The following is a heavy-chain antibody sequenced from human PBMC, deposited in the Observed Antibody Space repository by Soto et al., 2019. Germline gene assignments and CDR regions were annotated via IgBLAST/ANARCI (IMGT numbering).Heavy chain of an antibody. D-gene: IGHD3-3*01. Sequence: ASVKVSCKASGDTFTGYYMHWVRQAPGQGLEWMGWINPNSGGTNYAQKFQGWVTMTRDTSISTAYMELSRLRSDDTAVYYCARGTAGDFWSGYYSSTYMDVWGKGTTVTVSS. V-gene: IGHV1-2*04. CDR1: GDTFTGYY. CDR2: INPNSGGT. CDR3: ARGTAGDFWSGYYSSTYMDV. J-gene: IGHJ6*03.